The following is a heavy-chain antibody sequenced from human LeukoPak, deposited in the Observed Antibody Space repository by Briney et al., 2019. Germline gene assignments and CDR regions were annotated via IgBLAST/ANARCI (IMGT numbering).Heavy chain of an antibody. CDR3: AREPLAAAGPYYYYMDV. CDR2: INPNSGGT. J-gene: IGHJ6*03. V-gene: IGHV1-2*02. Sequence: ASVKVSCKASGYTFTGYYMHWVRQAPGQGLEWMGWINPNSGGTNYAQKFQGRVTMTRDTSISTAYMELSRLRSDDTAVYYCAREPLAAAGPYYYYMDVWGKGTTVTVSS. D-gene: IGHD6-13*01. CDR1: GYTFTGYY.